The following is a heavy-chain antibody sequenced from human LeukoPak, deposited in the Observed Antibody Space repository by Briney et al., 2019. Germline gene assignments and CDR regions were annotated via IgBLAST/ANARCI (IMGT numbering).Heavy chain of an antibody. D-gene: IGHD1-26*01. V-gene: IGHV3-48*01. CDR2: ISSSSSTI. Sequence: PGRSLRLSCAASGFNFSSYGMHWVRQAPGKGLEWVSYISSSSSTIYYADSVKGRFTISRDNAKNSLYLQMNSLRAEDTAVYYCARTDDAPWSYRLNWFDPWGQGTLVTVSS. J-gene: IGHJ5*02. CDR1: GFNFSSYG. CDR3: ARTDDAPWSYRLNWFDP.